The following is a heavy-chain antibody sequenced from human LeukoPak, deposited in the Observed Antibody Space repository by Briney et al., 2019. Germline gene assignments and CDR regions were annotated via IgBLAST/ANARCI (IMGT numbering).Heavy chain of an antibody. CDR2: IRSDGSNK. CDR3: ARLRWEQTGYSSDY. J-gene: IGHJ4*02. CDR1: GFSFSSYG. V-gene: IGHV3-30*02. Sequence: GGSLRLSCAGSGFSFSSYGMHWVRQAPGKGLEWMAFIRSDGSNKYYADSVKGRFTISRDNAKNSLYLQMNSLRAEDTAVFYCARLRWEQTGYSSDYWGQGTLVTVSS. D-gene: IGHD4-23*01.